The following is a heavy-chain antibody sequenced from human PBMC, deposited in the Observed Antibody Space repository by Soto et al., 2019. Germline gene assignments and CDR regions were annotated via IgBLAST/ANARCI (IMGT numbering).Heavy chain of an antibody. CDR1: GFTFSSYA. D-gene: IGHD1-1*01. CDR2: ISGSGGST. V-gene: IGHV3-23*01. Sequence: EVQLLESGGGLVQPGGSLRLSCAASGFTFSSYAMSWVRQAPGKGLEWVSAISGSGGSTYYADSVKGRFTISRDNSKNTLYLQMNSLRPEDTAVYYCAKDSWKWNDVTGDYWGQGTLVTVSS. CDR3: AKDSWKWNDVTGDY. J-gene: IGHJ4*02.